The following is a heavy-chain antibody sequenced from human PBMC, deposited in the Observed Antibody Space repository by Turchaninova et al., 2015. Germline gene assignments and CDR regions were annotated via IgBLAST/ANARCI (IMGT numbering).Heavy chain of an antibody. CDR1: GDSISSINW. J-gene: IGHJ4*02. V-gene: IGHV4-4*02. CDR2: VYHTGTT. Sequence: QVHLEESGPGLVKSWGTLSLTCSVSGDSISSINWWMWFRQPPEKGLEWIGEVYHTGTTNNNPSLGSRVTISLDKSKNQFSLMLTSVTAAEPAVYYCARGLPNSPVPVMWGQGTLVTVSS. D-gene: IGHD3-16*01. CDR3: ARGLPNSPVPVM.